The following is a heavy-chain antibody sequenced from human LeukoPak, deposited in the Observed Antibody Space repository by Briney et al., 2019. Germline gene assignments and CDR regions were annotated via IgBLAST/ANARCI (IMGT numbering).Heavy chain of an antibody. Sequence: ASVKVSCKASGYTFTSYGISWVRQAPGQGLEWMGWISAYNGNTNYAQKLQGRVTMTTDTSTSTAYRELRSLRSDDAAVYYCATGGHSSSWNTFDYWGQGTLVTVSS. D-gene: IGHD6-13*01. J-gene: IGHJ4*02. CDR1: GYTFTSYG. CDR2: ISAYNGNT. CDR3: ATGGHSSSWNTFDY. V-gene: IGHV1-18*01.